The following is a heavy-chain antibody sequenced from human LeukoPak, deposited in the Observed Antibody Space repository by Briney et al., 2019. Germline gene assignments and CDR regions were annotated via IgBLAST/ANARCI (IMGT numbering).Heavy chain of an antibody. D-gene: IGHD2-21*02. Sequence: GGSLRLSCAASGFPFSNHAMSWVRQPPGKGLEWVSAISNGNTYYADSVRGRFTISRDDSKNMVYLQMNSLRDEDTAQYYCVREAGYCASVCLKSNWFDPWGQGTLVTVSS. CDR3: VREAGYCASVCLKSNWFDP. V-gene: IGHV3-23*01. J-gene: IGHJ5*02. CDR2: ISNGNT. CDR1: GFPFSNHA.